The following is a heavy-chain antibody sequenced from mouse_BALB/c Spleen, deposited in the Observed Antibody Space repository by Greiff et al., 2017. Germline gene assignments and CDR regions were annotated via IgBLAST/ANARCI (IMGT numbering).Heavy chain of an antibody. D-gene: IGHD2-2*01. V-gene: IGHV5-12-1*01. CDR3: ARHPYGYDGRYYAMDY. CDR1: GFAFSSYD. Sequence: EVQLVESGGGLVKPGGSLKLSCAASGFAFSSYDMSWVRQTPEKRLEWVAYISSGGGSTYYPDTVKGRFTISRDNAKNTLYLQMSSLKSEDTAMYYCARHPYGYDGRYYAMDYWGQGTSVTVSS. CDR2: ISSGGGST. J-gene: IGHJ4*01.